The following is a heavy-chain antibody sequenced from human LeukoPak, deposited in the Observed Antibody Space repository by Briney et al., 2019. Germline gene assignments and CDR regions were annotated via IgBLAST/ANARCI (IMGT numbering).Heavy chain of an antibody. V-gene: IGHV1-18*01. CDR2: ISAYNGNT. CDR1: GYTFTSYG. Sequence: GASVKVSCKASGYTFTSYGISWVRQAPGQGLEWMGWISAYNGNTNYAQKLQGRVTMTTDTSTSTAYMELRSLRSDDTAVYYCARDLNLRRLWFGESDYYYYYMDVWGKGTTATVSS. J-gene: IGHJ6*03. D-gene: IGHD3-10*01. CDR3: ARDLNLRRLWFGESDYYYYYMDV.